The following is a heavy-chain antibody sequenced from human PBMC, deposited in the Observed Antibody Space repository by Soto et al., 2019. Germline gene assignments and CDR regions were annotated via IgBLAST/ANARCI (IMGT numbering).Heavy chain of an antibody. CDR2: ISANGQGI. V-gene: IGHV3-23*01. CDR1: GFTFSTYA. D-gene: IGHD1-7*01. CDR3: AKDRNYPRDQFHY. Sequence: PGGSLRLSCAASGFTFSTYALSWVRQAPGKGLEWVSAISANGQGIYYADSVRGRLTIYKDNSKNTIFRHMDSLRAEDTAVYYCAKDRNYPRDQFHYWGQGTLVTVSS. J-gene: IGHJ4*02.